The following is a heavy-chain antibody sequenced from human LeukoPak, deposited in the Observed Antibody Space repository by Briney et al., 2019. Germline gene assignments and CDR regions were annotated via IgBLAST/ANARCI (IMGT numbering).Heavy chain of an antibody. CDR3: ARGRPAIIAARRGRWFDP. D-gene: IGHD6-6*01. V-gene: IGHV1-8*03. Sequence: GASVEVSCKASGYTFTSYDINWVRQATGQGLEWMGWMNPNSGNTGYAQKFQGRVTITRNTSISTAYMELSSLRSEDTAVYYCARGRPAIIAARRGRWFDPWGQGTLVTVSS. J-gene: IGHJ5*02. CDR2: MNPNSGNT. CDR1: GYTFTSYD.